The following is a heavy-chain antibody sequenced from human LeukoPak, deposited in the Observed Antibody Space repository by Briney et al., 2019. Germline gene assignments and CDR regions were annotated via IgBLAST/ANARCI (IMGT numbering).Heavy chain of an antibody. CDR1: RGSISKYF. CDR2: VSFSGNT. J-gene: IGHJ4*02. V-gene: IGHV4-59*01. CDR3: ARAETWDYFDY. Sequence: PSETLSLTCTVSRGSISKYFWNWIRQPPGKGLEWLGYVSFSGNTNYNPSLKSRVTISVDTSKNQFSLKLSSVTAADTAVYYCARAETWDYFDYWGQGTLVTVSS. D-gene: IGHD1-14*01.